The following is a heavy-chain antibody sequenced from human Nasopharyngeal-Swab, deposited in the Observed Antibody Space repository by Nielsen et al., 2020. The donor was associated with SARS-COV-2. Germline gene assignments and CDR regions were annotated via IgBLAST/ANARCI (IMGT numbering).Heavy chain of an antibody. CDR3: ARAHPGYSSSWYDYYYYYMDV. D-gene: IGHD6-13*01. J-gene: IGHJ6*03. Sequence: SVKVSCKASGGTFSSYAISWVRQAPGQGLEWMGGIIPIFGTANYAQKFQGRVTITADESTSTAYMELSSLRSEDAAVYYCARAHPGYSSSWYDYYYYYMDVWGKGTTVTVSS. CDR2: IIPIFGTA. CDR1: GGTFSSYA. V-gene: IGHV1-69*13.